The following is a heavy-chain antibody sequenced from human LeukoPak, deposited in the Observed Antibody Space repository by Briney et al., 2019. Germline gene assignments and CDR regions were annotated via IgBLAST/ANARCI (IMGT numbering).Heavy chain of an antibody. CDR3: ERGPYSYDSSGAFDI. V-gene: IGHV4-4*07. D-gene: IGHD3-22*01. CDR1: GSSISSYY. Sequence: SETLSLTCTVAGSSISSYYWGWIRQPAGKGLEWIGRIYGSGSTTYNPSLESRVSMSIDTSKNQFSLKMGFVSAADKDVYFCERGPYSYDSSGAFDIWGQGTMVTVSS. CDR2: IYGSGST. J-gene: IGHJ3*02.